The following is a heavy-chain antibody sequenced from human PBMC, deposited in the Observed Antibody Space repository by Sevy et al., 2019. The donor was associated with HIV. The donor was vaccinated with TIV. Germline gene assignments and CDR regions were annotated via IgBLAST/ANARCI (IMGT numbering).Heavy chain of an antibody. CDR1: GYTFSNYW. V-gene: IGHV3-74*01. J-gene: IGHJ4*02. CDR2: VNSDGSDT. Sequence: GGSLRLSCEGSGYTFSNYWMHWVRQAPGKGLEWVPRVNSDGSDTAYADSVKGRFTISRDNAENTMSLQMNSLRAEDTGLYYCVAANSWEDYWGQGTQVTVSS. CDR3: VAANSWEDY. D-gene: IGHD6-13*01.